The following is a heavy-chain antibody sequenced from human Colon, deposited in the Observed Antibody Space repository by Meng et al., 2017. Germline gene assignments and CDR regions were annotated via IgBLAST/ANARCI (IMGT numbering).Heavy chain of an antibody. CDR3: AILFLSFGPWNLDY. CDR1: GGFTGNYY. V-gene: IGHV4-59*01. J-gene: IGHJ4*02. CDR2: NYYSGDT. Sequence: VQLQEAGEGLGEASGTLAFSCSVSGGFTGNYYWSWSWQPPGKGLEGIGYNYYSGDTNYNPSLKSRVTMSVDTSKNHISLKLSSVTAAATAVSYCAILFLSFGPWNLDYWGPETLVTVSS. D-gene: IGHD3-10*01.